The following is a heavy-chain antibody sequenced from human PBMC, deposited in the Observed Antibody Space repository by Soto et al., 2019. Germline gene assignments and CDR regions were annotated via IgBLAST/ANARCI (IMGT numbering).Heavy chain of an antibody. V-gene: IGHV3-74*01. CDR1: GFTFSDYW. J-gene: IGHJ5*02. CDR3: ARVKLGSYDWFDP. Sequence: EVQLVESGGGLVQPGGSLRLSCAASGFTFSDYWMHWVRLVPGKGLLWVSRINPDGSRTNYADSVKGRFATYRDNAKNTVYLQMNSLRAEDTAVYYCARVKLGSYDWFDPWGQGTLVTVS. D-gene: IGHD3-16*01. CDR2: INPDGSRT.